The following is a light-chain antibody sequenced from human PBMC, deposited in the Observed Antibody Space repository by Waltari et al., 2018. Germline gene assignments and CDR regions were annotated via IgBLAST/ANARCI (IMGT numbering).Light chain of an antibody. CDR1: STAIGSYND. CDR3: CSYAGSMV. Sequence: QSALTQPASVSGSPGPSIPISCTGSSTAIGSYNDVSWYQHHPGNAPKPTIYGVTNRPSGVSNRFSGSKSGNTASLTISGLQTEDEADYYCCSYAGSMVFGGGTKLTVL. V-gene: IGLV2-23*02. CDR2: GVT. J-gene: IGLJ2*01.